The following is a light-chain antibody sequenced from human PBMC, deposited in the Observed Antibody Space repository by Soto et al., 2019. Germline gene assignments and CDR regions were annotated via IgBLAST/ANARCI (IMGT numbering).Light chain of an antibody. CDR2: DVS. CDR3: SSYTSSSTPYV. CDR1: SSDVGGYNY. Sequence: QSALTQPASVSGSPGQSITISCTGTSSDVGGYNYVSWYQQHPGKAPKLMIYDVSNRPSGVSNRFSGSKSGNTASLTISGLQHEDEADYYCSSYTSSSTPYVFGTGTKLTVL. J-gene: IGLJ1*01. V-gene: IGLV2-14*01.